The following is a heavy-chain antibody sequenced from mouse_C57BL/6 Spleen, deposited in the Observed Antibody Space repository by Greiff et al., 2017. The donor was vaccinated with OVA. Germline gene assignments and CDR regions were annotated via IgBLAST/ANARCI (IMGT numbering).Heavy chain of an antibody. CDR2: IHPNSGST. Sequence: VQLQQPGAELVKPGASVKLSCKASGYTFTSYWMHWVKQRPGQGLEWIGMIHPNSGSTNYNEKFKSKATLTVDKSSSTAYMQLSSLTSEDSAVYYCARSNDGYLWYFDVWGTGTTVTVSS. D-gene: IGHD2-3*01. J-gene: IGHJ1*03. V-gene: IGHV1-64*01. CDR3: ARSNDGYLWYFDV. CDR1: GYTFTSYW.